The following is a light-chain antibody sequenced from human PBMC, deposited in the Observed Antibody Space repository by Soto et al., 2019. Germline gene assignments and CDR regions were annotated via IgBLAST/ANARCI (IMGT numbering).Light chain of an antibody. CDR2: GAS. J-gene: IGKJ1*01. V-gene: IGKV1-5*01. CDR1: QSISPW. Sequence: DIQMTQSPSTLSASVGDRVTIACRASQSISPWLAWYQQKPGKAPKLLIYGASSLEGGVPSRFSGSGSGTDFTLTISSLQPDDFATYYCQQYSSSVTFGQGTKVDIK. CDR3: QQYSSSVT.